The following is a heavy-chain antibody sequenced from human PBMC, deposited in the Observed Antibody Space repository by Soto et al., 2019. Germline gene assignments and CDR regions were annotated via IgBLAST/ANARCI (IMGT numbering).Heavy chain of an antibody. CDR1: GGSITGYY. V-gene: IGHV4-59*01. CDR2: VFYKGNT. CDR3: ARSGDSFGFTDY. D-gene: IGHD5-18*01. Sequence: QVQLQESGPGLVKPSKTLSLTCTVSGGSITGYYWTWIRQPPGKGLEWIGYVFYKGNTNYNPSLKSRVTISVDTSANQFSLRLSSVTAADTAVYYCARSGDSFGFTDYWGQGTLVTVSS. J-gene: IGHJ4*02.